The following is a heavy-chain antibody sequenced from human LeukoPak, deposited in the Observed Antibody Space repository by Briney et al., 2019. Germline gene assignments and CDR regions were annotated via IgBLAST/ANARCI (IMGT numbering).Heavy chain of an antibody. CDR1: GGSISSYY. J-gene: IGHJ3*02. V-gene: IGHV4-59*01. Sequence: PSETLSLTCTVSGGSISSYYWSWIRQPPGKGLEWIGYIYYSGSTNYNPSLKSRVIISVDTSKNQFSLKLSSVTAADAAVYYCGRGAPLTVGASRAFDIWGQGTMVTVSS. CDR2: IYYSGST. CDR3: GRGAPLTVGASRAFDI. D-gene: IGHD1-26*01.